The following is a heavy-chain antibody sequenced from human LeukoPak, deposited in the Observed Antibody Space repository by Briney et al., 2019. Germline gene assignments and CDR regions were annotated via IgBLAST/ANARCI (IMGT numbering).Heavy chain of an antibody. CDR2: IYHSGST. V-gene: IGHV4-38-2*02. CDR1: GYSISSGYY. J-gene: IGHJ4*02. CDR3: ARTYYYDSSGYYETSPFDY. Sequence: SETLSLTCTVSGYSISSGYYWGWIRQPPGKGLEWIGSIYHSGSTYYNPSLKSRVTISVDTSKNQFSLKLSSVTAADTAVYYCARTYYYDSSGYYETSPFDYWGQGTLVTVSS. D-gene: IGHD3-22*01.